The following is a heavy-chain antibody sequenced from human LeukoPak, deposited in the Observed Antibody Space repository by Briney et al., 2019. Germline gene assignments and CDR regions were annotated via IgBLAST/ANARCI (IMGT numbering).Heavy chain of an antibody. CDR1: GGSISSGGYY. CDR2: IYYSGST. Sequence: SQTLSLTCTVSGGSISSGGYYWSWIRQHPGKGLEWIGYIYYSGSTYYNPSLKSRVTISVDTSKNQFSLKLSSVTAADTAVYYCARGLYDFWSGTPSYYFDYWGQGTLVTVSS. D-gene: IGHD3-3*01. J-gene: IGHJ4*02. CDR3: ARGLYDFWSGTPSYYFDY. V-gene: IGHV4-31*03.